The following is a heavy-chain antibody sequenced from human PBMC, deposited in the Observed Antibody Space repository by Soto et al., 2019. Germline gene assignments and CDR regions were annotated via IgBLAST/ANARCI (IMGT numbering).Heavy chain of an antibody. J-gene: IGHJ4*02. CDR1: GDTFTSYG. Sequence: XVKVSCKASGDTFTSYGISWVRQAPGQGIEWMGXVSAYXGTKTYDQKLXXRVTMTTXPSTRPAYMELRSLRSDDKAVYYCARDGVDKATDYWGQGTLVTV. D-gene: IGHD5-18*01. CDR3: ARDGVDKATDY. V-gene: IGHV1-18*01. CDR2: VSAYXGTK.